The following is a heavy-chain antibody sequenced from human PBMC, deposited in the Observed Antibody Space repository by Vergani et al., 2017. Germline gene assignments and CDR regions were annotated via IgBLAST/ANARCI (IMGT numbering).Heavy chain of an antibody. Sequence: QVQLVESGGGVVQPGRSLRLSCAASGFTFSSYAMHWVRQAPGKGLEWVAVISYDGSNKYYADSVKGRFTISRDNSKNTLYLQMNSLRAEDTAVYYCAKDARITMVRGPTSRPYNWFDPWGQGTLVTVSS. V-gene: IGHV3-30-3*01. CDR3: AKDARITMVRGPTSRPYNWFDP. D-gene: IGHD3-10*01. CDR2: ISYDGSNK. J-gene: IGHJ5*02. CDR1: GFTFSSYA.